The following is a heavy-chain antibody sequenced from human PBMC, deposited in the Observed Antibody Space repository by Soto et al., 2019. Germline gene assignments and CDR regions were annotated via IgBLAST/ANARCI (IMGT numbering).Heavy chain of an antibody. J-gene: IGHJ4*02. D-gene: IGHD6-19*01. Sequence: QVQLQESGPGLVKPSGTLSLTCAVSGDSVSSPYYWCWVRQPPGKGLEWIGEVFHTGTTSYNPSLRSRVTISMDKSINQFSLDLSSVTAAHTAVYYGARSAGWYAVHSWGPGTLVLVSS. CDR1: GDSVSSPYY. CDR3: ARSAGWYAVHS. CDR2: VFHTGTT. V-gene: IGHV4-4*02.